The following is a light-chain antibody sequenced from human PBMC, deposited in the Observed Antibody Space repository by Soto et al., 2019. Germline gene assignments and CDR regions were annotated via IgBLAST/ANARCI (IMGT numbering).Light chain of an antibody. Sequence: DIQMTQSPASLSASVGDRVTVSCRARQSINSYLNWYQQKPGKAPTLLISSAAILEEVFPSMFXXXXXXXXXXXXXXXLQPEDFATYSCQQTYTTPYTFGQGTKLEIK. CDR1: QSINSY. CDR3: QQTYTTPYT. V-gene: IGKV1-39*01. J-gene: IGKJ2*01. CDR2: SAA.